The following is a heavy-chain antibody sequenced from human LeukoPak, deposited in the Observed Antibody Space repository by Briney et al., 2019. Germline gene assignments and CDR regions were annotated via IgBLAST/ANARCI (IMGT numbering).Heavy chain of an antibody. CDR3: ARHAKTGGYSYGLSRYYFDY. Sequence: SETLSLTCAVYGGSFSDYYWTWIRQPPGEGLEWIGEVNHRGSTNYNPSLKSRLTISSDTSKNQFSLRLTSVTAADSAVYYCARHAKTGGYSYGLSRYYFDYWGQGTLVTVSS. J-gene: IGHJ4*02. CDR1: GGSFSDYY. V-gene: IGHV4-34*01. D-gene: IGHD5-18*01. CDR2: VNHRGST.